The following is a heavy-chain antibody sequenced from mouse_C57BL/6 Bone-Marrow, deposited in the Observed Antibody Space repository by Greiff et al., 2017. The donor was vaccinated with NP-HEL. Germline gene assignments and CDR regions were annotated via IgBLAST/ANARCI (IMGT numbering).Heavy chain of an antibody. CDR1: GYTFTSYG. J-gene: IGHJ4*01. CDR2: IYPRSGNT. Sequence: VKLMESGAELARPGASVKLSCKASGYTFTSYGISWVKQRTGQGLEWIGEIYPRSGNTYYNEKFKGKATMTADKSSSTAYMELRSRTSEDSAVYFCAHYYSNYEAFLGMDYWGQGTSVTVSS. D-gene: IGHD2-5*01. V-gene: IGHV1-81*01. CDR3: AHYYSNYEAFLGMDY.